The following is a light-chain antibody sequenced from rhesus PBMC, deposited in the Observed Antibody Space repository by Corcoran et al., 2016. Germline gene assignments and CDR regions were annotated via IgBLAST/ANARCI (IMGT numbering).Light chain of an antibody. CDR3: QQDYSWPLT. V-gene: IGKV3-42*01. J-gene: IGKJ4*01. CDR1: QSVSSN. CDR2: GAS. Sequence: EIVLTQSPATLSLSPGERATLSCRASQSVSSNLAWYQQKPGQVPRLLIYGASSRAPGIPERFSGRWSGTEVTLAISSLEPEDVGIYYCQQDYSWPLTFGGGTKVELK.